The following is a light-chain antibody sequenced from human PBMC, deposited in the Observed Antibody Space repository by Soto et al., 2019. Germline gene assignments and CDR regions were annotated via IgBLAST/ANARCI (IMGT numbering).Light chain of an antibody. CDR3: QKYNSAPLT. CDR2: ATS. CDR1: QGIDPY. Sequence: DVQMTQSPSSLSASVGDRVTITCRASQGIDPYLAWFQQKPGKVPRLLIYATSTLQSGVPSRFSGSGSGTDFTLTIRSLQPEHVATYYCQKYNSAPLTFGGGTKVEIK. J-gene: IGKJ4*01. V-gene: IGKV1-27*01.